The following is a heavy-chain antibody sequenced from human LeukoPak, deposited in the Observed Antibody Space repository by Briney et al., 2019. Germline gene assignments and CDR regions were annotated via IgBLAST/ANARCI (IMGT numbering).Heavy chain of an antibody. Sequence: GGSLRLSCAASGFTFSSYWMSWVRQAPGKGLGWVANIKQDGSEKYYVDSVKGRFTISRDNAKNSLYLQMNSLRAEDTAVYYCARDLSSGYFDVWGKGTTVTVSS. V-gene: IGHV3-7*01. CDR3: ARDLSSGYFDV. D-gene: IGHD3-22*01. J-gene: IGHJ6*04. CDR1: GFTFSSYW. CDR2: IKQDGSEK.